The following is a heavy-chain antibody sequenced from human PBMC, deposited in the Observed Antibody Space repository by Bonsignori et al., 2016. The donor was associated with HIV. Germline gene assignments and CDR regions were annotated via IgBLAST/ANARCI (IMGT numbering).Heavy chain of an antibody. D-gene: IGHD3-10*01. V-gene: IGHV3-53*01. CDR3: ARVTMVRGVMDV. CDR2: IYSGGST. J-gene: IGHJ6*04. Sequence: VRQAPGKGLEWVSVIYSGGSTYYADSVKGRFTISRDNSKNTLYLQMNSLRAEDTAVYYCARVTMVRGVMDVWGKGTTVTVSS.